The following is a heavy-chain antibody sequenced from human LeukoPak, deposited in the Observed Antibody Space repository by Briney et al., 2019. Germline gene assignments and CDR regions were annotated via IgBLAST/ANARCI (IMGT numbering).Heavy chain of an antibody. CDR1: GGSISSSSYY. J-gene: IGHJ4*02. D-gene: IGHD2-15*01. CDR2: IYYSGST. Sequence: SETLSLTCTVSGGSISSSSYYWGWIRQPPGKGLEWIGSIYYSGSTYYNPSLKSRVTISVDTSKNQFSLKLSSVTAADTAVYYCARDEDLSPHFDYWGQGTLVTVSS. CDR3: ARDEDLSPHFDY. V-gene: IGHV4-39*02.